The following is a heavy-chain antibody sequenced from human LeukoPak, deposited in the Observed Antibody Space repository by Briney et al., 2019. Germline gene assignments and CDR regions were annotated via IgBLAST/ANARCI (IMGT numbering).Heavy chain of an antibody. J-gene: IGHJ4*02. CDR2: ISTSAGT. D-gene: IGHD4-17*01. Sequence: TSETLSLTCTVSGGSISSYYWSWIRRPAEKGLEWIGRISTSAGTNYNPSLKSRVTISVDTSRNQFSLKLSSVTAADTAVYYCARGTMTTVTYYFDYWGQGTLVTVSS. V-gene: IGHV4-4*07. CDR1: GGSISSYY. CDR3: ARGTMTTVTYYFDY.